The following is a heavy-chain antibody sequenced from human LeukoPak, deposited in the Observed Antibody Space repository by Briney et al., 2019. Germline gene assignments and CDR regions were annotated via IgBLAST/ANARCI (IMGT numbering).Heavy chain of an antibody. J-gene: IGHJ6*02. D-gene: IGHD6-6*01. CDR1: GGSISSSNYY. Sequence: SETLSLTCTVSGGSISSSNYYWVWVRQPPGKGLEWIASIFYSGTTYYNPSLQSRVTISVDTSKNQFSLKLSSVSAPDTAVYYCATQGGSSSSYYYGTDVWGQGTTVTVSS. CDR3: ATQGGSSSSYYYGTDV. CDR2: IFYSGTT. V-gene: IGHV4-39*01.